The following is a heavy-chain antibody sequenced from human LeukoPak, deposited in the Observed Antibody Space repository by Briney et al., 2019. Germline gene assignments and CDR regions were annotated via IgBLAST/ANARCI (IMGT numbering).Heavy chain of an antibody. Sequence: PGGSLRLSCAASGFTFSYGMHWVRQAPGKGLEWVAFIRYDGSNKYYADSVKGRFTISRDNSKNTLYLQMNSLRAEDTAVYYCARGQQLAQTLYYYYYMDVWGKGTTVTVSS. CDR3: ARGQQLAQTLYYYYYMDV. CDR2: IRYDGSNK. D-gene: IGHD6-6*01. J-gene: IGHJ6*03. CDR1: GFTFSYG. V-gene: IGHV3-30*02.